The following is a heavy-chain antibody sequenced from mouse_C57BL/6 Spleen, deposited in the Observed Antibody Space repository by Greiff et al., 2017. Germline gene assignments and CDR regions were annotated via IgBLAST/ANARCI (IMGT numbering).Heavy chain of an antibody. CDR3: ARHGSSLDY. D-gene: IGHD1-1*01. V-gene: IGHV5-16*01. CDR2: INYDGSST. Sequence: EVMLVESEGGLVQPGSSMKLSCTASGFTFSDYYMAWVRQVPEKGLEWVANINYDGSSTYYLDSLKSRFIISRDNAKNILYLQMSSLKSEDTATYYCARHGSSLDYWGQGTSVTVSS. J-gene: IGHJ4*01. CDR1: GFTFSDYY.